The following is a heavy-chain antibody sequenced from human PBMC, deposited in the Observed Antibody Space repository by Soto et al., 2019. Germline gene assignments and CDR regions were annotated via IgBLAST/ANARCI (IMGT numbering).Heavy chain of an antibody. CDR3: AASSSVAAAGYFTF. CDR1: GDLFNHYA. D-gene: IGHD6-13*01. J-gene: IGHJ4*02. Sequence: QVQLVQSGAEVKEPGSSVKVSCKATGDLFNHYAFTSVRQSTGQGLEWMGRISPLVSTTTYAQKLQGRVTICADELTTIVYLEVSKVESEDTAMYYWAASSSVAAAGYFTFWGPGTLVTV. CDR2: ISPLVSTT. V-gene: IGHV1-69*01.